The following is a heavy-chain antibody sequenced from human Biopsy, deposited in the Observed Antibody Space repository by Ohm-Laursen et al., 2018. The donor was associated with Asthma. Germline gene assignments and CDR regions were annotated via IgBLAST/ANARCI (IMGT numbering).Heavy chain of an antibody. CDR1: GFTFDDYA. V-gene: IGHV3-9*01. CDR2: ISWNSGSI. D-gene: IGHD1-26*01. CDR3: AKGEWELLEANFDY. Sequence: SLRLSCAASGFTFDDYAMHWVRQAPGKGLEWVSGISWNSGSIGYADSVKGRFTISRDNAKNSLYLQMNSLRSEDTAVYYCAKGEWELLEANFDYWGQGTLVTVSS. J-gene: IGHJ4*02.